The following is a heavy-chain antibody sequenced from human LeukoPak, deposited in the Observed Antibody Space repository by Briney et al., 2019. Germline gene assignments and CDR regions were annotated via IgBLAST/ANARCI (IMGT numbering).Heavy chain of an antibody. Sequence: PGGSLRLSCAASGFTFSSYAMSWVRQAPGKGLEWVSAISGSGGSTYYADSVKGRFTISRDNSKNTLYLQMNSLRAEDTAVYYCAKAGYCSGGSCYLEYFQHWGQGTLVTVSS. CDR1: GFTFSSYA. V-gene: IGHV3-23*01. CDR2: ISGSGGST. D-gene: IGHD2-15*01. J-gene: IGHJ1*01. CDR3: AKAGYCSGGSCYLEYFQH.